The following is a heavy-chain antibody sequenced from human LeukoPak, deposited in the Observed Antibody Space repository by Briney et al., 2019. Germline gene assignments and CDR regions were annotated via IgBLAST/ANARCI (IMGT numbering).Heavy chain of an antibody. CDR3: ARVVGRNWYLDL. D-gene: IGHD1-14*01. CDR1: GFTFSSYD. V-gene: IGHV3-23*01. Sequence: GGSLRLSCGASGFTFSSYDMTRVRQAPGKGLEWVSGIYGRGGTTYYADSVKGRFIVSRDNSKNSLSLQMNSLRAEDTAVYYCARVVGRNWYLDLWGRGTHVTVSS. CDR2: IYGRGGTT. J-gene: IGHJ2*01.